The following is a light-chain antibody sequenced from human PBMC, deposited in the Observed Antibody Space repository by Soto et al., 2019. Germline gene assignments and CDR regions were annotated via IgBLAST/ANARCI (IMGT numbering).Light chain of an antibody. V-gene: IGKV3-11*01. Sequence: EIVLTQSPVTLSLSPGESATLSCRASQSVPNYLAWYQQRPGQAPRLLIYDASHRAAGVPARFSGGESGTDFTLTISSLEPEDFAVYYFQHRTNFIFGQGTRLDIK. CDR2: DAS. CDR1: QSVPNY. J-gene: IGKJ5*01. CDR3: QHRTNFI.